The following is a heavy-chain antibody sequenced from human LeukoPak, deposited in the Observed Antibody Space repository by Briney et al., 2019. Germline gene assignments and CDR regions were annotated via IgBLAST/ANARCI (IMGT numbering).Heavy chain of an antibody. CDR2: INHSGST. D-gene: IGHD2-15*01. CDR1: GFTFSSYA. Sequence: GSLRLSCAASGFTFSSYAMSWIRQPPGKGLEWIGEINHSGSTNYNPSLKSRVTISVDTSKNQFSLKLSSVTAADTAVYYCARGLLLYYYYYGMDVWGQGTTVTVSS. J-gene: IGHJ6*02. V-gene: IGHV4-34*01. CDR3: ARGLLLYYYYYGMDV.